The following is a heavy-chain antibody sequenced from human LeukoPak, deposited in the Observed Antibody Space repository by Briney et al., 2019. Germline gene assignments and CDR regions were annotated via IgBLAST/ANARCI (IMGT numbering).Heavy chain of an antibody. CDR1: GFTFGDYY. J-gene: IGHJ4*02. V-gene: IGHV3-11*04. CDR3: ARKKLTGDYYFDY. CDR2: ISSSGSTI. Sequence: PGGPLRLSCAASGFTFGDYYMSWIRQAPGKGLEWVSYISSSGSTIYYADSVKGRFTISRDNAKNSLYLQMNSLRAEDTAVYYCARKKLTGDYYFDYWGQGTLVTVSS. D-gene: IGHD7-27*01.